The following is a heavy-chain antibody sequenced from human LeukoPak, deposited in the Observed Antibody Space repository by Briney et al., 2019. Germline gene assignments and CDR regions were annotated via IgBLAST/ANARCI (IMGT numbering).Heavy chain of an antibody. V-gene: IGHV4-30-2*01. D-gene: IGHD4-17*01. Sequence: SQTLSLTGAGSGGSISSGGYSWSWIRQPPGEGLEWIGYIYHSGSTFYDPSIKSRVTISVDRSKNQFSLKLSSVTAADTAMYFCAREAVTDGLFDYWGQGTLVTVSS. CDR1: GGSISSGGYS. CDR3: AREAVTDGLFDY. CDR2: IYHSGST. J-gene: IGHJ4*02.